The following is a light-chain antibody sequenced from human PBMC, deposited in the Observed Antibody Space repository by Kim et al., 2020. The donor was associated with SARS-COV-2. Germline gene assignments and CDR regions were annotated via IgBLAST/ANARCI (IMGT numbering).Light chain of an antibody. J-gene: IGKJ2*01. CDR2: GAS. CDR1: QSVNTN. V-gene: IGKV3-15*01. Sequence: SVSPGERATLSCRASQSVNTNVAWYQQKLGQAPRLLIYGASTRATGIPARFSGSWSGTEFTLTISSLQSDEFAVYYCQQYDDWPYTFGLGTKLEI. CDR3: QQYDDWPYT.